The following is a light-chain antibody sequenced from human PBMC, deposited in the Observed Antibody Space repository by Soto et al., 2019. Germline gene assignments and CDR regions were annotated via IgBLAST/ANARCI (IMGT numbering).Light chain of an antibody. CDR1: QSVSSN. Sequence: EIVMTQSPATLSVSPGERVTLSCRASQSVSSNLAWYQQKPGQAPRLLIYGASTRATGIPARFSGSGSGTEFTLTISSLQSEDFAVYYCQQYNNGITFGQGTRLEIK. J-gene: IGKJ5*01. CDR2: GAS. CDR3: QQYNNGIT. V-gene: IGKV3-15*01.